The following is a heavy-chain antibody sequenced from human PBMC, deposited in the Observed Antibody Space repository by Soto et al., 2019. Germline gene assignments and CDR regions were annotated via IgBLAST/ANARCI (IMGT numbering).Heavy chain of an antibody. CDR3: ATVLVGATRHPDSDS. D-gene: IGHD2-15*01. V-gene: IGHV4-39*02. CDR2: IYYDRST. J-gene: IGHJ4*02. CDR1: GGSINNNNYY. Sequence: SETLSLTCTVSGGSINNNNYYWAWIRQPPGKGLSWIASIYYDRSTYYNSSLKSRVTISRDTSKNHFSLRLTSMTAADTAVYYCATVLVGATRHPDSDSWGQGTLVTVSS.